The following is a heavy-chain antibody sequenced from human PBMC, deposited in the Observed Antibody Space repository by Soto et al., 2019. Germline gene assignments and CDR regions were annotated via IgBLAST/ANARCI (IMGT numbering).Heavy chain of an antibody. D-gene: IGHD3-22*01. CDR3: ARLEGPISMIVGGLNWFDP. CDR2: IDPSDSYT. J-gene: IGHJ5*02. V-gene: IGHV5-10-1*01. CDR1: GYSFTSYW. Sequence: GESLTISCKGSGYSFTSYWINWVRQMPGKGLEWMGRIDPSDSYTNYSPSFQGHVTISADKSISTAYLQWSSLKASDTAMYYCARLEGPISMIVGGLNWFDPWGQGTLVTVSS.